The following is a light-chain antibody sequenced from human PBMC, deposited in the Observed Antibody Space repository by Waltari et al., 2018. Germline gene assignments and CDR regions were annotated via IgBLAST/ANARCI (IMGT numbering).Light chain of an antibody. J-gene: IGKJ2*01. CDR3: QQYYNTPFT. CDR2: WAS. CDR1: QTVFPTSNNKNY. Sequence: DIVMTQSPDSLAVSLGERAAINCQSRQTVFPTSNNKNYLAWYQQKPGQPPKLLIYWASTRESGVPDRFSGSGSGTDFTLTISSLQAEDAAVYYCQQYYNTPFTFGQGTKLEIK. V-gene: IGKV4-1*01.